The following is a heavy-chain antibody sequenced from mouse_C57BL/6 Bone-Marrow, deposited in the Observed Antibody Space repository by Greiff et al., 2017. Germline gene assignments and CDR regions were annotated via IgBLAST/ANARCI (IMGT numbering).Heavy chain of an antibody. J-gene: IGHJ4*01. CDR2: INPNNGGT. CDR1: GYTFTDYY. Sequence: EVQLQQSGPELVKPGASVKISCKASGYTFTDYYMNWVKQSHGKSLEWIGDINPNNGGTSYNQKFKGKATLTVDKSSSTAYMELRSLTSEDSAVYYCARWGLFYAMDYWGQGTSVTVSS. V-gene: IGHV1-26*01. CDR3: ARWGLFYAMDY. D-gene: IGHD3-3*01.